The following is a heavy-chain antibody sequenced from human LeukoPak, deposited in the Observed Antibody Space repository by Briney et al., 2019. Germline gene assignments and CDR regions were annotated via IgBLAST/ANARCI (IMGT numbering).Heavy chain of an antibody. J-gene: IGHJ5*02. D-gene: IGHD3-22*01. V-gene: IGHV1-18*01. CDR3: ARDQGNGYYINWFDP. Sequence: ASVKVSCKASGYTFTNYGISWVRQAPGQGLEWMGWISAYNGNTNYAQKLQGRVTMTTDTSTSTAYMELSKLTSDDTAMYYCARDQGNGYYINWFDPWGQGTLVTVSS. CDR1: GYTFTNYG. CDR2: ISAYNGNT.